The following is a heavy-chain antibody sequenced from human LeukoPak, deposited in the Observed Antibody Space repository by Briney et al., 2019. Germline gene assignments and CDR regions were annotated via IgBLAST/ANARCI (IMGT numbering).Heavy chain of an antibody. J-gene: IGHJ5*02. Sequence: SQTLSLTCAVSGGSISSGGYSWSWIRQPPGKGLEWIGYIYHSGSTYYNPSLKSRVTISVDRSKNQFSLKLSSVTAADTAVYYCARGGFRGWFDPWGQGTLVTVSS. CDR3: ARGGFRGWFDP. CDR2: IYHSGST. V-gene: IGHV4-30-2*01. CDR1: GGSISSGGYS. D-gene: IGHD1-26*01.